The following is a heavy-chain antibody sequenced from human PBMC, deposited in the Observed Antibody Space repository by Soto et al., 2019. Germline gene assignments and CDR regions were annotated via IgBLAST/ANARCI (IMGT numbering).Heavy chain of an antibody. CDR2: IIPIFGTA. CDR1: GGTFSSYA. D-gene: IGHD3-3*01. Sequence: QVQLVQSGAEVKNPGSSVKVSCKASGGTFSSYAISWVRQAPGQGLEWMGGIIPIFGTANYAQKFQGRVTITADESTSTAYMELSSLRSEDTAVYYCARCPLAIFGVVTSDWYFDLWGRGTLVTVSS. J-gene: IGHJ2*01. V-gene: IGHV1-69*01. CDR3: ARCPLAIFGVVTSDWYFDL.